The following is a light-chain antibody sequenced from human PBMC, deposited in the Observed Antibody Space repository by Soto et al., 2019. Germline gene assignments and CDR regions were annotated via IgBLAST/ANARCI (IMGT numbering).Light chain of an antibody. CDR2: AAS. CDR1: QSISSY. CDR3: QQSYSTRIT. V-gene: IGKV1-39*01. Sequence: DIQMTQSPSSLSASVGDRVTITCRASQSISSYLNWYQQKPGKAPKLLIYAASSLQSGVPSRFSGSGSGTDFTLTISSLQPEDFATYYCQQSYSTRITFGQGTRLKIK. J-gene: IGKJ5*01.